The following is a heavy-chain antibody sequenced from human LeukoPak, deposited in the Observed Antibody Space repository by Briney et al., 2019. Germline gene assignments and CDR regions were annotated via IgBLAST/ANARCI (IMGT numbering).Heavy chain of an antibody. J-gene: IGHJ4*02. CDR3: ARIYDNSGYYDF. V-gene: IGHV3-23*01. CDR1: EFTFRSYA. Sequence: PGGSLRLSCAASEFTFRSYAMQWVRQAPGKGLEWVSGISGSGDSTFYADSVKGRFTISRDNSKNTLYLQMNSLRAEDTAVYYCARIYDNSGYYDFWGQGTLVTVSS. D-gene: IGHD3-22*01. CDR2: ISGSGDST.